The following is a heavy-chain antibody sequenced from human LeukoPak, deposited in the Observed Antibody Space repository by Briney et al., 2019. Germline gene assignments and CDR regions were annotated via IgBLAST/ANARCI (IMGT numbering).Heavy chain of an antibody. CDR2: IYTSGRI. CDR3: ATSYDAKTAPYDL. CDR1: GASISSYC. J-gene: IGHJ5*02. D-gene: IGHD3-3*01. V-gene: IGHV4-4*09. Sequence: PSETLSLTCTVSGASISSYCWSWVRQPPGKGLEWLGYIYTSGRIDYNPSHKSRVTMSVDTSKNQLSMELRFLTAADTAVYYCATSYDAKTAPYDLWGQGTLVTVSS.